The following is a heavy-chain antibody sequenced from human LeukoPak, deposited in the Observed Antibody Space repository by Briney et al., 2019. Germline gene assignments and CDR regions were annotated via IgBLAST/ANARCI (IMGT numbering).Heavy chain of an antibody. D-gene: IGHD3-10*01. V-gene: IGHV3-30*02. CDR2: IRFDGSNK. J-gene: IGHJ3*02. CDR3: AREGAYYYGSGSSVNTFDI. CDR1: GFTFSSFG. Sequence: GGSLRLSCGASGFTFSSFGMHWVRQAPGKGLEWVAFIRFDGSNKYYADSVKGRFTISRDNAKNSLYLQMNSLRAEDTAVYYCAREGAYYYGSGSSVNTFDIWGQGTMVTVSS.